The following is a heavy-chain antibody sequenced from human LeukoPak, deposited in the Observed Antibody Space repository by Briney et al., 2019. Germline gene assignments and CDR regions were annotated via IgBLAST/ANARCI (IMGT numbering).Heavy chain of an antibody. CDR1: GFTFSSYG. CDR3: AKGPGYCSGGSCFNWYFDL. CDR2: ISYDGSNK. J-gene: IGHJ2*01. Sequence: GGSLRLSCAASGFTFSSYGMHWVRQAPGKGLEWVAVISYDGSNKCYADSVKGRFTISRDNSKNTLYLQMNSLRAEDTAVYYCAKGPGYCSGGSCFNWYFDLWGRGTLVTVSS. V-gene: IGHV3-30*18. D-gene: IGHD2-15*01.